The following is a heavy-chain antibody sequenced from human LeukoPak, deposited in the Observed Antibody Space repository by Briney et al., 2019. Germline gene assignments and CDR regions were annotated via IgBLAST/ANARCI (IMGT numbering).Heavy chain of an antibody. CDR1: GFTFSSYG. D-gene: IGHD5-24*01. CDR2: IWYDGSNK. CDR3: ARDKGDGYWYYFDY. Sequence: GGSLRLSCAASGFTFSSYGMHWVRQAPGKGLEWVAVIWYDGSNKYYADSVTGRFTISRDNSKNTLYLQMNSLRAEDTAVYYCARDKGDGYWYYFDYWGQGTLVTVSS. V-gene: IGHV3-33*01. J-gene: IGHJ4*02.